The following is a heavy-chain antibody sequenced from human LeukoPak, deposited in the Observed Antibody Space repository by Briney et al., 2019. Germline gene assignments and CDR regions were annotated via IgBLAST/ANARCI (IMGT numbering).Heavy chain of an antibody. V-gene: IGHV4-4*07. J-gene: IGHJ5*01. CDR2: IYTTGST. CDR1: GRSISSYY. D-gene: IGHD3-22*01. CDR3: ARDQYYYDRSGYPVNWFDS. Sequence: PSDTPPLTCTVSGRSISSYYWRWIRQPAGKGLEWIGRIYTTGSTNYNPSLKSRVTMSVDTSKNQFSLKLSSVTAADTAVYYCARDQYYYDRSGYPVNWFDSWGQGTLVTVSS.